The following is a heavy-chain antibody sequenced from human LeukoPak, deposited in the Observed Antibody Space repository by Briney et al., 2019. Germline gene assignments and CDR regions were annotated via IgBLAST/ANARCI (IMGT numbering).Heavy chain of an antibody. CDR3: AKDGSGWSLFFDY. J-gene: IGHJ4*02. CDR1: GFTFTSYA. D-gene: IGHD6-19*01. V-gene: IGHV3-23*01. Sequence: GGSLRLSCAASGFTFTSYAMSWVRQAPGKGLEWVSAISGSGGSTYYADSVKGRFTISRDNSKNTLYLQMNSLRAEDTAVYYCAKDGSGWSLFFDYWGQGTLVTVSS. CDR2: ISGSGGST.